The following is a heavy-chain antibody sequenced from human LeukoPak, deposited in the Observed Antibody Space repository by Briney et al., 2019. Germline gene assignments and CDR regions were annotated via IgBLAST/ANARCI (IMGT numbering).Heavy chain of an antibody. J-gene: IGHJ4*02. CDR1: GFTFSSYW. D-gene: IGHD4-17*01. CDR2: IKQDGSEK. Sequence: GSLRLSCAASGFTFSSYWMSWGRQAPGKGLEWVANIKQDGSEKYYVDSVKGRFTISRDNAKTSLYLQMNSLRAEDTAVYYCATSHDYGDYADYWGQGTLVTVSS. CDR3: ATSHDYGDYADY. V-gene: IGHV3-7*01.